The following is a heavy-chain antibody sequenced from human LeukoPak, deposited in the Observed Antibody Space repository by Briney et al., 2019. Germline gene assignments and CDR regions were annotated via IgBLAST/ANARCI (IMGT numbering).Heavy chain of an antibody. V-gene: IGHV1-18*01. J-gene: IGHJ4*02. CDR1: GGTFSSYA. CDR2: ISAYNGNT. D-gene: IGHD1-1*01. CDR3: ARDWDQTDFDY. Sequence: ASVKVSCKASGGTFSSYAISWVRQAPGQGLEWMGWISAYNGNTNYAQKLQGRVTMTTDTSTSTAYMELRSLRSDDTAVYYCARDWDQTDFDYWGQGTLVTVSS.